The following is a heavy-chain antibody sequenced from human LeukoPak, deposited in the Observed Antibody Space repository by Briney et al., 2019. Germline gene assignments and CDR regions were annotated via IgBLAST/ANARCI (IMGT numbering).Heavy chain of an antibody. CDR2: ISYTGST. V-gene: IGHV4-39*01. J-gene: IGHJ4*02. CDR3: ARTSLGSYREYYYGSGPSGIPVFDY. CDR1: GGSISSGGYY. Sequence: SETLSLTCTVSGGSISSGGYYWSWIRQPPGKGLEWIASISYTGSTYYNPSLKSRVTISVDTSKNQYSLKLSSVTAADTAVYYCARTSLGSYREYYYGSGPSGIPVFDYWGQGTLVTVSS. D-gene: IGHD3-10*01.